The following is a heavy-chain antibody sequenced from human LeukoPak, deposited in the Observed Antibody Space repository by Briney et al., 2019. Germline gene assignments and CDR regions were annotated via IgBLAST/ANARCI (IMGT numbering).Heavy chain of an antibody. V-gene: IGHV4-30-4*02. CDR1: GGSIISADHY. Sequence: SETLSLTCTVSGGSIISADHYWSWIRQPPGKGLEWIGYIFYSGSTYYNPSLKSRLTISVDTSKNQFSLKLSSVTAADTAVYYCARASAWDHGTIDYWGQGTLVTVSS. CDR3: ARASAWDHGTIDY. D-gene: IGHD1-1*01. J-gene: IGHJ4*02. CDR2: IFYSGST.